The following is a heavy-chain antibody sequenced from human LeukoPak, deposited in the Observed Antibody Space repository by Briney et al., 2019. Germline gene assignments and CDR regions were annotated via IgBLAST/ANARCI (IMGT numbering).Heavy chain of an antibody. D-gene: IGHD6-19*01. CDR1: GFTFSSYW. Sequence: GGSLRLSCAASGFTFSSYWTTWVRQAPGKGLEWVANIKQDGSERNYVDSVKGRFTISRDNAKNSLYLQMNTLRDEDTAVYYCATGAGCGYWGQGTLVTVSS. CDR3: ATGAGCGY. J-gene: IGHJ4*02. V-gene: IGHV3-7*03. CDR2: IKQDGSER.